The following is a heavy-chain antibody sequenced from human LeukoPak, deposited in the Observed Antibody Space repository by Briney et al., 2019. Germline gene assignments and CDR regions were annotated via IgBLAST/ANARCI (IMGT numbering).Heavy chain of an antibody. CDR3: ASGAVTTGDFDY. D-gene: IGHD4-17*01. J-gene: IGHJ4*02. Sequence: PGGSLRLSCAASGFTFGTYAMSWVRQAPGKGLEWISAISGSGGSTDYADSVKGRFTISRDNSKNTLYLQMNSLRAEDTAVYYCASGAVTTGDFDYWGQGTLVTVSS. V-gene: IGHV3-23*01. CDR2: ISGSGGST. CDR1: GFTFGTYA.